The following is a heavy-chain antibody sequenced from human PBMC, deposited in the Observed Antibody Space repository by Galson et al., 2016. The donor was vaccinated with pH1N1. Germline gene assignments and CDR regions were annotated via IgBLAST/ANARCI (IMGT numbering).Heavy chain of an antibody. Sequence: SVKVSCKASGATFNSYGIHWVRQAPGKGLEWMGDINPVFGTTNYAQRFQDRVTITPHDMELSGLRSEDTAIYYCATFSSSSSWRSLDVWGQGTTVTVSS. D-gene: IGHD6-6*01. CDR2: INPVFGTT. CDR3: ATFSSSSSWRSLDV. CDR1: GATFNSYG. V-gene: IGHV1-69*13. J-gene: IGHJ3*01.